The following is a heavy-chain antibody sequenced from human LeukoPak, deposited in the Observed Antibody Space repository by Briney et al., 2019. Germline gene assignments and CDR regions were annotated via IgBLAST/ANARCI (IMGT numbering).Heavy chain of an antibody. Sequence: PSETLSLTCNVPGGSIASGGHYWSWIRQHPEKGLQWVGYMDYGGSPYYNPSLTRRLIISLDTSKNQFSLELSSVTAADTAMYYCASRSARPEGYFDYWGQGILVTVSS. CDR2: MDYGGSP. D-gene: IGHD3-16*01. CDR3: ASRSARPEGYFDY. V-gene: IGHV4-31*03. J-gene: IGHJ4*02. CDR1: GGSIASGGHY.